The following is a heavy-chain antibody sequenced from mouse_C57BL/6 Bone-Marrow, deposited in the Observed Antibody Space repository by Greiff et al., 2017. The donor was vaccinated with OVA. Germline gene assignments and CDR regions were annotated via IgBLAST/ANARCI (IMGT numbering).Heavy chain of an antibody. D-gene: IGHD1-1*01. V-gene: IGHV1-64*01. J-gene: IGHJ3*01. CDR2: IHPNSGST. Sequence: QVQLQQPGAELVKPGASVKLSCKASGYTFTSYWMHWVKQRPGQGLEWIGMIHPNSGSTNYNEKFKSKATLTVDKSSSTAYMQLSSLTSEDSAVYYCAPLLLRHAWFAYWGQGTLVTVSA. CDR3: APLLLRHAWFAY. CDR1: GYTFTSYW.